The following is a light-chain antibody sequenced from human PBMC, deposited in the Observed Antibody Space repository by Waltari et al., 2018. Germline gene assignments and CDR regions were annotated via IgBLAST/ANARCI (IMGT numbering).Light chain of an antibody. J-gene: IGKJ4*01. V-gene: IGKV2-28*01. CDR2: LGS. CDR3: MQALQTPLT. Sequence: QSLLHSNGYTYLDWYLQKPGQSPQLLIYLGSNRASGVPDRFSGSGSGTDFTLKISRVEAEDVGVFYCMQALQTPLTFGGGTKVEIK. CDR1: QSLLHSNGYTY.